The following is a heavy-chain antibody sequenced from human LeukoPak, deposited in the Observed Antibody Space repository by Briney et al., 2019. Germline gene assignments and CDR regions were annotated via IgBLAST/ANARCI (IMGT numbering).Heavy chain of an antibody. CDR2: IFGGGPT. V-gene: IGHV3-53*01. CDR3: ILATIGRSLDY. Sequence: PGGSLRLSCAASGFTVSGNYMNWVRQAPGKGLEWVSVIFGGGPTHYADSVKGRFTISRDNSKNTLYLQMNSLRVEDTAVYYCILATIGRSLDYWGQGTLVTVSS. D-gene: IGHD5-12*01. J-gene: IGHJ4*02. CDR1: GFTVSGNY.